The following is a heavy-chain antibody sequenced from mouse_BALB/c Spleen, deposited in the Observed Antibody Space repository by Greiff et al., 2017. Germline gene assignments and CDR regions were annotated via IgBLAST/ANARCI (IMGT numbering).Heavy chain of an antibody. CDR2: IRNKANGYTT. CDR1: GFTFTAYY. CDR3: ARDRRGLAFDY. D-gene: IGHD3-3*01. J-gene: IGHJ2*01. Sequence: EVKLVESGGGLVQPGGSLRLSCATSGFTFTAYYMSWVRQPPGKALEWLGFIRNKANGYTTEYSASVKGRFTISRDNSQSILYLQMNTLRAEDSATYYCARDRRGLAFDYWGQGTTLTVSS. V-gene: IGHV7-3*02.